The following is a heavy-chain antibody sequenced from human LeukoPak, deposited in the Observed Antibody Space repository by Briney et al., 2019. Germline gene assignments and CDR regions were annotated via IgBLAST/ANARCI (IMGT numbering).Heavy chain of an antibody. Sequence: GASVKVSCKASGATFSSYAINWVRQAPGQGLEWMGRIIPMLGTVNYAQKFQGRVTIIADKFTSTAYMELSSLRSEDTAVYYCARDRGSYSYGPNDAFDIWSQGTMVTVSS. CDR1: GATFSSYA. CDR2: IIPMLGTV. V-gene: IGHV1-69*04. CDR3: ARDRGSYSYGPNDAFDI. J-gene: IGHJ3*02. D-gene: IGHD5-18*01.